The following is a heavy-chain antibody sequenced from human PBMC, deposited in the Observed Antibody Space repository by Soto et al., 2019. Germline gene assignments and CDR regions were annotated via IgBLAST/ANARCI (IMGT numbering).Heavy chain of an antibody. CDR1: GFTFDDYA. Sequence: GGSLRLSCAASGFTFDDYAMHWVRQAPGKGLEWVSGINWNSGSIGYADSVKGRFTISRDNAKKSLYLQMDSLRVEDTAFYYCAKAHSSGYHVPNYFDYWGQGTLVTVSS. V-gene: IGHV3-9*01. CDR2: INWNSGSI. D-gene: IGHD3-22*01. J-gene: IGHJ4*02. CDR3: AKAHSSGYHVPNYFDY.